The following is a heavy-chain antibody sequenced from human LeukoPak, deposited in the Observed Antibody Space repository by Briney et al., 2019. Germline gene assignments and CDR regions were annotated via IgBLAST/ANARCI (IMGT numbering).Heavy chain of an antibody. Sequence: GASVTVSCKASVGAFTRSAVSWVRQAPGQGLEWMGGVLPHSGIADYAQKFQGRVTLTADASTSTAYMELNSLTSEDTAVYYCATPRMEYYGSGIHYSYYYLDVWGSGTAVTVSS. V-gene: IGHV1-69*13. CDR3: ATPRMEYYGSGIHYSYYYLDV. CDR1: VGAFTRSA. J-gene: IGHJ6*03. CDR2: VLPHSGIA. D-gene: IGHD3-10*01.